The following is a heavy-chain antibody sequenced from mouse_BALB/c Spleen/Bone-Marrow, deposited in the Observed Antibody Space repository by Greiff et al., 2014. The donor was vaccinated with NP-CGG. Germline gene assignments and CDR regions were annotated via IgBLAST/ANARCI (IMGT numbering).Heavy chain of an antibody. CDR2: IYPGDGDT. J-gene: IGHJ2*01. CDR3: ARVRNWADY. D-gene: IGHD4-1*01. Sequence: QVQLKHSGAELVRPGSSVKISCKASGYAFSSYWMNWVKQRSGQGLEWIGQIYPGDGDTNYNGKFKGKATLTADKSSSTAYMQLSSLTSEDSAVYFCARVRNWADYWGQGTTLTVSP. V-gene: IGHV1-80*01. CDR1: GYAFSSYW.